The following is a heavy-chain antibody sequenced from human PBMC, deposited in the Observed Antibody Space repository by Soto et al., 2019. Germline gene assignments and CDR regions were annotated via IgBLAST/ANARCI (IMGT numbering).Heavy chain of an antibody. D-gene: IGHD5-12*01. CDR1: GFTFSSYW. V-gene: IGHV3-7*01. CDR2: IKQDGSEK. CDR3: ARDRGGYSGYSDY. J-gene: IGHJ4*02. Sequence: EVQLVESGGGLVQPGGSLRLSCAASGFTFSSYWMSWVRQAPGKGLEWVANIKQDGSEKYYEDSVKGRFTISRDNAKNSLYLLMNSLRAEDTAVYYCARDRGGYSGYSDYWGQGTLVTVSS.